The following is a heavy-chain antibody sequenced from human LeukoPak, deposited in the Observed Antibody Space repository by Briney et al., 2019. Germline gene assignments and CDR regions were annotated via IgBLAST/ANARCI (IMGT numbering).Heavy chain of an antibody. D-gene: IGHD2-15*01. CDR3: ARGHCSGGSCYPNWFDP. J-gene: IGHJ5*02. V-gene: IGHV1-46*01. CDR2: INPSGGST. Sequence: ASVKVSCKASGYTFTSYYMHWVRQAPGQGLEWMGIINPSGGSTSYAQKFQGRVTMTRDTSTSTVYMELSSLRSEDTAVYYCARGHCSGGSCYPNWFDPWGQGTLVIVSS. CDR1: GYTFTSYY.